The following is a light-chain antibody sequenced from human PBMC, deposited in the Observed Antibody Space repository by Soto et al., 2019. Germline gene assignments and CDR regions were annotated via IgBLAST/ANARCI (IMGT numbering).Light chain of an antibody. CDR1: QSVSSY. Sequence: EIVLTQSPATLSLSPGERATLSCRASQSVSSYLAWYQQKPGQAPRLLIYDASNRATGIPATFSGSGSGTDFPFPFRALELDDFAVFFGQERNNWPPKVTFGQGTGLEI. J-gene: IGKJ5*01. V-gene: IGKV3-11*01. CDR3: QERNNWPPKVT. CDR2: DAS.